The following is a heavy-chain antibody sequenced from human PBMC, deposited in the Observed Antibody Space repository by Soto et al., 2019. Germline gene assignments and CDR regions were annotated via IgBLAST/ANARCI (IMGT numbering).Heavy chain of an antibody. V-gene: IGHV1-69*01. D-gene: IGHD3-10*01. CDR2: IIPIFGTA. Sequence: QVQLVQSGAEVKKPGSSVKVSCKASGGTFSSYAISWVRQAPGQGLEWMGGIIPIFGTANYAQKFQGRVTITADESTSTADMELSSLRSEDTAVYYCARGSRVTMVRGVPPTHYYYGMDVWGQGTTVTVSS. CDR3: ARGSRVTMVRGVPPTHYYYGMDV. CDR1: GGTFSSYA. J-gene: IGHJ6*02.